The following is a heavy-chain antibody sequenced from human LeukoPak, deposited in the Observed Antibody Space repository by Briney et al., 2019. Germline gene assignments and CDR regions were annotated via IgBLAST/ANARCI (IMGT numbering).Heavy chain of an antibody. J-gene: IGHJ6*04. Sequence: GGSLRLSCAASGYTFSSDSMNWVRQAPGKGLEWVSSISSSSSYIYYADSVKGRFTISRDNAKTSLYLQVNSLRAEDTAVYYCARDRGGYDILTGYYYYYYGMDVWGKGTTVTVSS. CDR3: ARDRGGYDILTGYYYYYYGMDV. CDR2: ISSSSSYI. D-gene: IGHD3-9*01. CDR1: GYTFSSDS. V-gene: IGHV3-21*01.